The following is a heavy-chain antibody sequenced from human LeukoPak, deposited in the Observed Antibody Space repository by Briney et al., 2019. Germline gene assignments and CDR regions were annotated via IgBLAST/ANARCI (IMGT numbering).Heavy chain of an antibody. J-gene: IGHJ3*02. Sequence: ASVKVSCKASGYTFTSYDINWVRQATGQGLEWMGWMNPNSGNTDYAQKFQGRVTMTRNTSISTAYMELSSLRSEDTAVYYCARGAVAVPDACDIWGQGTMVTVSS. CDR3: ARGAVAVPDACDI. CDR1: GYTFTSYD. D-gene: IGHD6-19*01. CDR2: MNPNSGNT. V-gene: IGHV1-8*01.